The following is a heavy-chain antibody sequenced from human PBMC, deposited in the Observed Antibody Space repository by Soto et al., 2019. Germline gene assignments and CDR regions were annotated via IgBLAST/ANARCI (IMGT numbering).Heavy chain of an antibody. Sequence: PGGSLRLSCAASGFTFNNYAIHWARQAPGKGLEWVAVIAYDKSNKYYADSVKGRFTISRDNSKNILYLQMSSLRAEDTAVYYCARGQSGDFDYWGQGTLVTVSS. CDR3: ARGQSGDFDY. J-gene: IGHJ4*02. CDR2: IAYDKSNK. V-gene: IGHV3-30-3*01. CDR1: GFTFNNYA. D-gene: IGHD2-21*01.